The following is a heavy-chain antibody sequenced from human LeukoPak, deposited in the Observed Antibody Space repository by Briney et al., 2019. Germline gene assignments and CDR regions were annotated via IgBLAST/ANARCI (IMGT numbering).Heavy chain of an antibody. CDR1: GDSISSGGYS. J-gene: IGHJ4*02. V-gene: IGHV4-30-2*01. Sequence: SETLSLTCAVSGDSISSGGYSWSWIRQPPGTGLEWIGYIYHSGSTYYNPSLKSRVTMSVDRSKNQFSLRLSSVTAADTAVYYCARARGSGSYYVYYYFDYWGQGTLVTVSS. CDR3: ARARGSGSYYVYYYFDY. D-gene: IGHD3-10*01. CDR2: IYHSGST.